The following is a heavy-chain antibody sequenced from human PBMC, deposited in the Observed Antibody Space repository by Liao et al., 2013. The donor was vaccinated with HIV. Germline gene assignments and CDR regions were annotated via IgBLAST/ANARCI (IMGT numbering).Heavy chain of an antibody. D-gene: IGHD2-21*01. CDR1: GGSVSNYY. J-gene: IGHJ4*02. Sequence: QVQLQESGPGLVQPSETLSLTCSVSGGSVSNYYWNWIRQPAGKGLEWIGRIESDGGTNYSPSLKSRLSLSIDTSKNQFSLKLKSVTAADTALYFCARDWDRAGIIVGTFDYWGLGVMVAVSS. CDR2: IESDGGT. V-gene: IGHV4-4*07. CDR3: ARDWDRAGIIVGTFDY.